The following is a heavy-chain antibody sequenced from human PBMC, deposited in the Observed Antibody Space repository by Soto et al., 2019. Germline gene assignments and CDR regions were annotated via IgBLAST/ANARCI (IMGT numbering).Heavy chain of an antibody. J-gene: IGHJ6*02. Sequence: SETLSLTCTVSGGSISSYYWSWIRQPAGKGLEWIGRISTTETTNYNPSLKSRVSMSLDTSKSQVSLKLSSVTAADAAVYYCAGNIAAAGRRYYGMDVWGQGTTVTVSS. CDR2: ISTTETT. CDR3: AGNIAAAGRRYYGMDV. CDR1: GGSISSYY. V-gene: IGHV4-4*07. D-gene: IGHD6-13*01.